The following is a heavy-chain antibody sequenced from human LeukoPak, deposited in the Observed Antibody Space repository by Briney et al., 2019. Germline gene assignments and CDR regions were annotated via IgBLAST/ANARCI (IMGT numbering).Heavy chain of an antibody. CDR2: LYLVGST. V-gene: IGHV4-38-2*02. J-gene: IGHJ5*02. D-gene: IGHD3-10*01. CDR3: ARGGYYGSGNDFRFDP. Sequence: PLETPSLTCMVSVYSLSSGYNWGWIRQSPGKGWGWFGSLYLVGSTYYNPSLKSRVTISVETSKNQFSLKLKSVTAVDTAVYYCARGGYYGSGNDFRFDPWGQGTLVTVSS. CDR1: VYSLSSGYN.